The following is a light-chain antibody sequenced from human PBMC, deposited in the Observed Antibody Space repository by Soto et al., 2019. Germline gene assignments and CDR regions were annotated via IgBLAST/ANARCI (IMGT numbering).Light chain of an antibody. V-gene: IGKV3D-15*01. J-gene: IGKJ3*01. CDR1: QSVSSN. CDR3: QQYNNWPGT. Sequence: EIVMTQSPATLSVSPGERATLSCRASQSVSSNLAWYQQKPGQAPRLLIYGASIRATGIPARFSGSGSGTEFTLTISSLQSEDFAVYYCQQYNNWPGTFGPGTKVDIK. CDR2: GAS.